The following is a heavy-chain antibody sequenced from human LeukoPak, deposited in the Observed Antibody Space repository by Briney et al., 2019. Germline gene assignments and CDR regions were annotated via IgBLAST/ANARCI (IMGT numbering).Heavy chain of an antibody. CDR2: IRFDGSNK. CDR1: GFTFSNYG. Sequence: GGSLRLSCAASGFTFSNYGMHWVRQAPGKGLEWVALIRFDGSNKYYADSVKGRFTISRDYSKNTLYLQMNSLRVEDTAVYYCAKDTVKVSTIRRVPHYMDVWGKGTTVTIS. CDR3: AKDTVKVSTIRRVPHYMDV. V-gene: IGHV3-30*02. D-gene: IGHD5/OR15-5a*01. J-gene: IGHJ6*03.